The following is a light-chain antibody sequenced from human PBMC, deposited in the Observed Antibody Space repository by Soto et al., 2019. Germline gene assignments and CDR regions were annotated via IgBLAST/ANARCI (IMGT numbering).Light chain of an antibody. J-gene: IGLJ1*01. CDR3: NSYTSSSTLLYV. Sequence: QSALTQPASVSGSPGQSITISCTGTSSDVGGYNDVSWYQQHPGKAPKLMIHDVSNRPSGVSNRFSGSKSGNTASLTISGLQAEDEADYYCNSYTSSSTLLYVFGTGTKVTV. V-gene: IGLV2-14*01. CDR1: SSDVGGYND. CDR2: DVS.